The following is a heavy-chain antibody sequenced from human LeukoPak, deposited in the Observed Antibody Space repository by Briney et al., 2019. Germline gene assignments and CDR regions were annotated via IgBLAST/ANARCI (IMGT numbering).Heavy chain of an antibody. V-gene: IGHV1-2*04. CDR1: GYTFTGYY. J-gene: IGHJ6*02. Sequence: ASVKVSCKASGYTFTGYYMHWVRQAPGQGLEWMGWINPNSGGTNYAQKFQGWVTMTRDTSISTAYMELSRLRSDDTAVYYCARGTPDILTGYPSMDVWGQGTTVTVSS. D-gene: IGHD3-9*01. CDR2: INPNSGGT. CDR3: ARGTPDILTGYPSMDV.